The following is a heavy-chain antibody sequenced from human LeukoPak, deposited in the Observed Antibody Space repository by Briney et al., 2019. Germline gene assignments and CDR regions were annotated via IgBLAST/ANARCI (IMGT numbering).Heavy chain of an antibody. CDR1: GGTFSSYA. Sequence: ASVKVSCKASGGTFSSYAISWVRQAPGQGLEWMGGIIPIFGTANYAQKFQGRVTITTDESTSTAYMELSSLRSEDTAVYYCAREAIFGEVYTTTYYFDYWGQGTLVTVSS. D-gene: IGHD3-3*01. CDR3: AREAIFGEVYTTTYYFDY. CDR2: IIPIFGTA. J-gene: IGHJ4*02. V-gene: IGHV1-69*05.